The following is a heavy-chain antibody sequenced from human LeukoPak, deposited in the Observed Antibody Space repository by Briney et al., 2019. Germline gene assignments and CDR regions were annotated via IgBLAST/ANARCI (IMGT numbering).Heavy chain of an antibody. D-gene: IGHD3-9*01. Sequence: SETLSLTCTVSGGSISSYYWSWIRQPPGKGLEWVGHIYTSGSTNYNPSLKSRVTISVDTSKNQFSLKLSSVTAADTAVYYCARLLRYWAGGHYYYMDVWGKGTTVTVSS. CDR2: IYTSGST. V-gene: IGHV4-4*09. J-gene: IGHJ6*03. CDR3: ARLLRYWAGGHYYYMDV. CDR1: GGSISSYY.